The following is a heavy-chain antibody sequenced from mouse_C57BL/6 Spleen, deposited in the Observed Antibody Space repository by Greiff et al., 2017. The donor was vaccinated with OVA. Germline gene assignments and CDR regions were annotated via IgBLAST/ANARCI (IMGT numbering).Heavy chain of an antibody. CDR3: AREGIGVYYFDY. Sequence: QVQLQQPGAELVRPGSSVKLSCKASGYTFTSYWMHWVKQRPIQGLEWIGNIDPSDSETHYNQKFKDKATLTVDKSSSTAYMQLSSLTSEDSAVYYCAREGIGVYYFDYWGQGTTLTVSS. J-gene: IGHJ2*01. V-gene: IGHV1-52*01. CDR1: GYTFTSYW. D-gene: IGHD2-14*01. CDR2: IDPSDSET.